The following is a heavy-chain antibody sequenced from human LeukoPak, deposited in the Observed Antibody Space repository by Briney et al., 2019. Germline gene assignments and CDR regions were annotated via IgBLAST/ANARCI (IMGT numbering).Heavy chain of an antibody. Sequence: GGSLRLSCAASGFTFSSYAMTWVRQAPGKGLEWVSSISGSGDYTYYADSVEGRFTISRDNSKNTLYLQMNSLRAEDTAVHYCAKVTVGSSGWYLGYWGQGTLVTVSS. CDR2: ISGSGDYT. CDR1: GFTFSSYA. V-gene: IGHV3-23*01. CDR3: AKVTVGSSGWYLGY. J-gene: IGHJ4*02. D-gene: IGHD6-19*01.